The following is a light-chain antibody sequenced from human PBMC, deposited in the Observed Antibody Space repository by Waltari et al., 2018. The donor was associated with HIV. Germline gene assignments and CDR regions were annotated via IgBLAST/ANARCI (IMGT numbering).Light chain of an antibody. V-gene: IGLV3-19*01. Sequence: SSELTQDPAVSVALGQTVRITCQGDSLRIYYASWYQQKPGQAPLLVIYGKDNRPSGIPDRFSGSRSGNTTSLTITGAQAEDEADYYCNSRDRSGNHLVFGGGTKLTVL. CDR2: GKD. CDR1: SLRIYY. CDR3: NSRDRSGNHLV. J-gene: IGLJ2*01.